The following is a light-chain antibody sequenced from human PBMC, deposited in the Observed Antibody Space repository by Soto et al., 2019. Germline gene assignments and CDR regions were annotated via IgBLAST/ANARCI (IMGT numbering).Light chain of an antibody. CDR2: DDS. CDR3: QVWESSTDHSV. J-gene: IGLJ1*01. V-gene: IGLV3-21*02. Sequence: SYELTQPPSVSVAPGQTARITCGGNNIGSRSVHWYQLKPGQAPMLVVYDDSDRPSGIPERFSGSNSGNTATLTISGVEAGDEAAYYCQVWESSTDHSVFGTGTKVTAL. CDR1: NIGSRS.